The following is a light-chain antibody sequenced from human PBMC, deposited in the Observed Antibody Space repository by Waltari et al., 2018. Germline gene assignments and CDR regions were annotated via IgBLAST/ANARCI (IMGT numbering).Light chain of an antibody. Sequence: QSALTQPASVSGSPGQSITISCPGSSRDVGGYNPVSWYQQYPGKAPKLMIYDVSNRPSGVSNRFSGSKSGNTASLTISGLQAEDEADYYCSSYTTSSTLGFGGGTKLTVL. J-gene: IGLJ2*01. CDR1: SRDVGGYNP. CDR2: DVS. V-gene: IGLV2-14*03. CDR3: SSYTTSSTLG.